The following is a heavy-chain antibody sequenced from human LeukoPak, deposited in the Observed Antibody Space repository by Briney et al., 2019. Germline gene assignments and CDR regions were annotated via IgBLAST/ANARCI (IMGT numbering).Heavy chain of an antibody. V-gene: IGHV4-59*11. CDR1: GGSISSHY. J-gene: IGHJ6*03. CDR2: IYYSGST. D-gene: IGHD6-13*01. CDR3: ARNSRGYYYYYMDV. Sequence: SETLSLTCTVSGGSISSHYWSWIRQPPGKGLEWIGYIYYSGSTNYNPSLKGRVTISVDTSKNQFSLKLSSVTAADTAVYYCARNSRGYYYYYMDVWGKGTTVTVSS.